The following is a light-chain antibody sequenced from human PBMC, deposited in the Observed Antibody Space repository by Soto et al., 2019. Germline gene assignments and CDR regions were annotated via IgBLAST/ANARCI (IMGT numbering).Light chain of an antibody. Sequence: DIQMTQSPSSLSASVGDRVTITCRASQSISRFLNWYQQKPGKAPKRLIYAASSLQSGVPSRFSGGGSGTYFTLTINSLQLEDFATYFCQQSYSISPLTFGGGTKVDI. CDR1: QSISRF. V-gene: IGKV1-39*01. CDR2: AAS. CDR3: QQSYSISPLT. J-gene: IGKJ4*01.